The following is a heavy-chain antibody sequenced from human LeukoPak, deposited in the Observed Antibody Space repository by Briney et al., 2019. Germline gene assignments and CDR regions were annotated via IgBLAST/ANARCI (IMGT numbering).Heavy chain of an antibody. CDR2: IYYSGST. Sequence: PSETLSLTCTVSGGSISSSSYYWGWIRQPPGKGLEWIGSIYYSGSTYYNPSLKSRVTISVDTSKNQFSLRLSSVTAADTAVYYCAGRIGATLSYYDYMDVWGKGTTVSISS. V-gene: IGHV4-39*07. D-gene: IGHD2-15*01. CDR1: GGSISSSSYY. J-gene: IGHJ6*03. CDR3: AGRIGATLSYYDYMDV.